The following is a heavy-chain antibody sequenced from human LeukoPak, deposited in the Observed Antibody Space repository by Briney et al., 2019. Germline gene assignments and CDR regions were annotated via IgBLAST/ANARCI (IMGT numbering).Heavy chain of an antibody. J-gene: IGHJ5*02. CDR3: ARSPLIVLMVYAVRRWFDP. V-gene: IGHV4-34*01. CDR1: GGSFSGYY. D-gene: IGHD2-8*01. Sequence: KPSETLSLTCAVYGGSFSGYYWSWIRQPPGKGLEWIGEINHSGSTNYNPSLKSRVTISVDTSKNQFSLKLSSVTAADTAVYYCARSPLIVLMVYAVRRWFDPWGQGTLVTVSS. CDR2: INHSGST.